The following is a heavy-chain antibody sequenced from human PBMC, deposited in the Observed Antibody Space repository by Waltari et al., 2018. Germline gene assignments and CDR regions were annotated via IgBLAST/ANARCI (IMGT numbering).Heavy chain of an antibody. Sequence: QVQLVQSGTEVKKPGSSVKVSCKASGGTFSSSAISWVRQAPGQGLEWMGGIIPIFGTANYAQKFQGRVTITADESTSTDYMELSSLRSEDTAVYYCARERDGYNPLFDYWGQGTLVVVSS. J-gene: IGHJ4*02. CDR1: GGTFSSSA. CDR3: ARERDGYNPLFDY. V-gene: IGHV1-69*12. D-gene: IGHD5-12*01. CDR2: IIPIFGTA.